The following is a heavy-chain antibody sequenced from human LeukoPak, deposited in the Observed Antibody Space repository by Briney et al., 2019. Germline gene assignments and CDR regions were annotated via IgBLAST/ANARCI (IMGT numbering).Heavy chain of an antibody. J-gene: IGHJ4*02. CDR3: ARGVKGQQLGY. D-gene: IGHD6-13*01. V-gene: IGHV1-2*04. Sequence: ASVTVSCKASGYTFTVYYMHWVRQAPGQGLEWMGWINPNSGGTNYAQKFQGWVTMTRDTSISTAYMDLSSLRSEDTAVYYCARGVKGQQLGYWGQGTLVTVSS. CDR1: GYTFTVYY. CDR2: INPNSGGT.